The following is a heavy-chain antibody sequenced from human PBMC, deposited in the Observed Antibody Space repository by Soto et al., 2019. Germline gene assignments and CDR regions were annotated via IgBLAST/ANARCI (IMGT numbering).Heavy chain of an antibody. Sequence: SETLSLTCAVYGESFSGYSWSWIRQPPGKGLEWIGEINHSGTTNYNPSLKSRVTISVDTSKNQFSLKLSSVTAADTAVYYCARGLDIVVVPAAPAFDYWGQGTLVTVSS. J-gene: IGHJ4*02. CDR2: INHSGTT. CDR3: ARGLDIVVVPAAPAFDY. D-gene: IGHD2-2*03. V-gene: IGHV4-34*01. CDR1: GESFSGYS.